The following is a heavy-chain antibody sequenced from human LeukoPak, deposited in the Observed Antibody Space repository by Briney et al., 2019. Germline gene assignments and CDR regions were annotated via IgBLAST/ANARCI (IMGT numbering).Heavy chain of an antibody. Sequence: GGSLRLSCAASGFTVSSYYMSWVRQAPGKGLEWVSVIYGGGSTYYADSMKDGLTISKDSSKNSLYLPMNSLRAEDTAVYYCVRKSELGGWLDYWGQGTQVTVSS. V-gene: IGHV3-53*05. D-gene: IGHD6-19*01. CDR1: GFTVSSYY. J-gene: IGHJ4*02. CDR3: VRKSELGGWLDY. CDR2: IYGGGST.